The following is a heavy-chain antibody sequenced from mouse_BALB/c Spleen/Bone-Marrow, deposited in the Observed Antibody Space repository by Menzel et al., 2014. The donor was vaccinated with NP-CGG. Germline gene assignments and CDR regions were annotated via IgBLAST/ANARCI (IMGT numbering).Heavy chain of an antibody. J-gene: IGHJ3*01. CDR3: AREIITSFAY. V-gene: IGHV1-54*01. CDR2: INPGSGGT. CDR1: GYAFTNYL. Sequence: QVQLQQSGAELVRPGTSVKVSCKASGYAFTNYLIEWVKQRPGQGLEWIGVINPGSGGTNYNEKFKGKATLTADKSSSTAYMQLSSLTPDDSAVYFCAREIITSFAYWGQGTLVTVSA. D-gene: IGHD1-1*01.